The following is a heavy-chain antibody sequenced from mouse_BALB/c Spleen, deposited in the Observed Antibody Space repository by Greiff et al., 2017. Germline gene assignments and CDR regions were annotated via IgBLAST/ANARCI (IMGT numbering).Heavy chain of an antibody. CDR1: GFTFSSYA. Sequence: EVHLVESGGGLVKPGGSLKLSCAASGFTFSSYAMSWVRQSPEKRLEWVAEISSGGSYTYYPDTVTGRFTISRDNAKNTLYLEMSSLRSEDTAMYYCARERWFADWGQGTLVTVSA. V-gene: IGHV5-9-4*01. CDR3: ARERWFAD. CDR2: ISSGGSYT. J-gene: IGHJ3*01.